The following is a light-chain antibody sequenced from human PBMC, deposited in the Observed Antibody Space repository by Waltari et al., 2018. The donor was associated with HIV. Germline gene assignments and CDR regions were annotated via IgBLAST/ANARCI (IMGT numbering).Light chain of an antibody. CDR2: WAS. J-gene: IGKJ1*01. CDR3: QQYYSTPPT. CDR1: PNILYSSTNENF. V-gene: IGKV4-1*01. Sequence: DIVMTQSPHSLAVSLGERATIHCTSRPNILYSSTNENFLAWYQQKPGQTPKLLIYWASTRGSGVPDRFSGSGSGTDFTLTINNLQSEDVAVYFCQQYYSTPPTFGQGTRVEI.